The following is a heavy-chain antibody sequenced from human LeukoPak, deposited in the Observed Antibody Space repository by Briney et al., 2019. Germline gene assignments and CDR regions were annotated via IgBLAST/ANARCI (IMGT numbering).Heavy chain of an antibody. V-gene: IGHV4-61*02. CDR3: ASRTTVTTSGAFDI. D-gene: IGHD4-17*01. Sequence: SQTLSLTCTVSGGSISSGSYYWSWIRQPAGKGLEWIGRIYTSGSTNYNPSLKSRVTISVDTSKNQFSLKLSSVTAADTAVYYCASRTTVTTSGAFDIWGQGTMVTVSS. J-gene: IGHJ3*02. CDR1: GGSISSGSYY. CDR2: IYTSGST.